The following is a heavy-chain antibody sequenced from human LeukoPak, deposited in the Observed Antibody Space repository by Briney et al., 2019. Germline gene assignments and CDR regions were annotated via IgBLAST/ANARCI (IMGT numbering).Heavy chain of an antibody. CDR2: IYTSRST. V-gene: IGHV4-61*02. J-gene: IGHJ5*02. Sequence: SQTLSLTCTVSGGSISSGSYYWSWIRQPAGKGLEWIGRIYTSRSTNYHPSLQSRVTISVDTSKNQFSLKLSSVTAADTAVYYCARGDLKSDWFDPWGQGTLVIVST. CDR3: ARGDLKSDWFDP. CDR1: GGSISSGSYY. D-gene: IGHD3-3*01.